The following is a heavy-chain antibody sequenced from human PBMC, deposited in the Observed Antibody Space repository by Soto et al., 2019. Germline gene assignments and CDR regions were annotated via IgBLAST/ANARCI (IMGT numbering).Heavy chain of an antibody. V-gene: IGHV4-39*01. CDR1: GGSISSSSYY. Sequence: PSETLSLTCTVSGGSISSSSYYWGWIRQSPGKGLEWIGSFYYSGSTYYSPSLRSRVTISGDTSRKQISLRLSSVTAADTAVYYCARIYVASRYMDVWGKGTTVTVSS. J-gene: IGHJ6*03. CDR3: ARIYVASRYMDV. D-gene: IGHD2-2*02. CDR2: FYYSGST.